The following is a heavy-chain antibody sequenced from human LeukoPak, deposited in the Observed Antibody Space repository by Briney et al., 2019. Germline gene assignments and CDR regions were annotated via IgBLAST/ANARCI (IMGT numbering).Heavy chain of an antibody. CDR2: INPNSGGT. Sequence: GASVKVSCKASGYTFTGCYMHWVRQAPGQGLEWMGWINPNSGGTNYAQKFQGRVTMTRDTSISTAYMELSRLRSDDTAVYYCARDRAVAGPEWLDYWGQGTLVTVSS. V-gene: IGHV1-2*02. CDR3: ARDRAVAGPEWLDY. CDR1: GYTFTGCY. J-gene: IGHJ4*02. D-gene: IGHD6-19*01.